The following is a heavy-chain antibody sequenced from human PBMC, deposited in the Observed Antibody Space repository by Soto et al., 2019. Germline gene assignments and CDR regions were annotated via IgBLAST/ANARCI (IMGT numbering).Heavy chain of an antibody. CDR1: GFKFTDYE. CDR2: ISSSGSIV. D-gene: IGHD5-12*01. V-gene: IGHV3-48*03. Sequence: GGSLRLSCAASGFKFTDYEMNWVRQAPGKGLEWVSHISSSGSIVYYLDSVKGRFTISRDNAKNSLSLEMNSLTAEDTGLYYCARANSGYDPSCDYWGQGTLVTVSS. CDR3: ARANSGYDPSCDY. J-gene: IGHJ4*02.